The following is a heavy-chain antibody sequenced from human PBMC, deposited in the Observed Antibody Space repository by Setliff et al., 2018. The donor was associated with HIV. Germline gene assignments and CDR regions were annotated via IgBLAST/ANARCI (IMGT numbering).Heavy chain of an antibody. J-gene: IGHJ5*01. D-gene: IGHD2-21*01. CDR2: IFAFLNIP. Sequence: GASVKVSCKTSGVTFNTYAFSWVRQAPGQGLEWMGDIFAFLNIPNYAQKFQGRVTITADKPTSTAYMELTGLRSEDTAIYYCARQAGHVGDHFDSWGQGTLVTVSS. CDR3: ARQAGHVGDHFDS. V-gene: IGHV1-69*10. CDR1: GVTFNTYA.